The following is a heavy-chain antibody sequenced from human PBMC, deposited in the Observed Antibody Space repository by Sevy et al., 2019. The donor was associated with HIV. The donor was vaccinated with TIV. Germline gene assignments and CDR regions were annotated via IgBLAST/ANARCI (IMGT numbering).Heavy chain of an antibody. CDR1: GFTFSGSA. J-gene: IGHJ3*02. Sequence: GGSLRLSCAASGFTFSGSAMHWVRQASGKGLEWVGRIRSKANSYATADAASVKGRFTISRDDSKNTAYLQMNSLKTEDTAVYYCTRTTVTNDAFDIWGQGTMVTVSS. CDR3: TRTTVTNDAFDI. V-gene: IGHV3-73*01. CDR2: IRSKANSYAT. D-gene: IGHD4-17*01.